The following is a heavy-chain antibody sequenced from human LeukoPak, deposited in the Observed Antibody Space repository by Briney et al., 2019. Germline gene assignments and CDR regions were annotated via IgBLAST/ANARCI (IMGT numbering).Heavy chain of an antibody. CDR3: ARGRRGYSYGYNDY. V-gene: IGHV1-18*01. Sequence: ASVKVSCKASGYTFTSYGISWVRQAPGQGLEWMGWISGYNGNTNYAQKLQGRVTMTTDTSTSTAYMELRSLRSDDTAVYYCARGRRGYSYGYNDYWGQGTLVTVSS. CDR1: GYTFTSYG. J-gene: IGHJ4*02. D-gene: IGHD5-18*01. CDR2: ISGYNGNT.